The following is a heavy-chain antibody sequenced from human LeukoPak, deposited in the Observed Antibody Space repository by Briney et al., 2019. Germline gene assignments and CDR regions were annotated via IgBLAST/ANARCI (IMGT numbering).Heavy chain of an antibody. CDR3: ARNNYYEQKRFDY. J-gene: IGHJ4*02. Sequence: ASVKVSCKASGYNFTSSGISWVRQAPGQGLEWMGWISGHNGNTNYAQKFQGRVTITADESTSTAYMELSSLRSEDTAVYYCARNNYYEQKRFDYWGQGTLVTVSS. CDR2: ISGHNGNT. CDR1: GYNFTSSG. V-gene: IGHV1-18*01. D-gene: IGHD3-22*01.